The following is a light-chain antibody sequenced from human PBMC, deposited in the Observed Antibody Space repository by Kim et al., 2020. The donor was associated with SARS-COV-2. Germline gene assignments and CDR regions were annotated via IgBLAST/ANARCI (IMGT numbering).Light chain of an antibody. CDR1: ETISSW. CDR3: HQYKTYSYT. CDR2: DAS. Sequence: DIQMTQSPSTLSASVGDRVTITCRANETISSWLAWYQQKPGKAPKALIHDASRLQSGVPSRFSGSGSGTDFTLTISSLTPDDSAIYYYHQYKTYSYTFGQGTKLEIK. J-gene: IGKJ2*01. V-gene: IGKV1-5*01.